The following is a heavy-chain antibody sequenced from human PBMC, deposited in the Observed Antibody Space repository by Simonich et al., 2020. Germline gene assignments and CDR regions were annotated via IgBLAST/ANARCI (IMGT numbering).Heavy chain of an antibody. Sequence: QVQLQESGPGLVKPSETLSLTCAVSGYSISSGYYWGWIRQPPRKGLEWIGSIYHSGSTYNNPSLKSRVTISVDTPKNQFALKLSSVTAADTAVYYCARVGYSNYYYYGMDVWGQGTTVTVSS. CDR3: ARVGYSNYYYYGMDV. CDR1: GYSISSGYY. V-gene: IGHV4-38-2*01. J-gene: IGHJ6*02. CDR2: IYHSGST. D-gene: IGHD6-13*01.